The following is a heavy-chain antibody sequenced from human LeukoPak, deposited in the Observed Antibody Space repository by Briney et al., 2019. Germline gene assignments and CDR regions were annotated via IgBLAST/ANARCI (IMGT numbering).Heavy chain of an antibody. Sequence: SETLSLTCTVSGYSISSGYYWGWIRQPPGKGLEWIGSIYHSGSTYYNPSLKSRVTISVDTSKNQFSLKLSSVTAADTAVYYCARDYSSGWYGSRFDYWGQGTLVTVSS. D-gene: IGHD6-19*01. CDR1: GYSISSGYY. CDR3: ARDYSSGWYGSRFDY. CDR2: IYHSGST. J-gene: IGHJ4*02. V-gene: IGHV4-38-2*02.